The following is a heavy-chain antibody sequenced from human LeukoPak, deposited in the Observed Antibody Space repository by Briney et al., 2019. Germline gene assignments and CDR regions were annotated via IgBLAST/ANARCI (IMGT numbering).Heavy chain of an antibody. CDR2: ISAGESSI. CDR1: GFTFSSYW. V-gene: IGHV3-21*01. CDR3: ARDSYSSFPEWFDP. D-gene: IGHD6-6*01. J-gene: IGHJ5*02. Sequence: GGSLRLSCAASGFTFSSYWMSWVRQAPGKGLEWVSSISAGESSIHYADSVKGRFTISRDNAQNSLSLQMNSLRADDTAVYYCARDSYSSFPEWFDPWGQGTLVTVSS.